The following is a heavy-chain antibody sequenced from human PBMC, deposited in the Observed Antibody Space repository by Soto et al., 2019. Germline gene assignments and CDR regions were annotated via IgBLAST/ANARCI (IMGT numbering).Heavy chain of an antibody. V-gene: IGHV1-46*01. J-gene: IGHJ4*02. D-gene: IGHD6-25*01. CDR3: ARDEDPCGLEDY. Sequence: ASVKVSCKASGYTFTSYYMHWVRQAPGQGLEWMGMINPNADTTAYAQKFQGRFTVTRDSSTSTVYMELNSLGSEDTAVYYCARDEDPCGLEDYWGQGPLVTVSS. CDR1: GYTFTSYY. CDR2: INPNADTT.